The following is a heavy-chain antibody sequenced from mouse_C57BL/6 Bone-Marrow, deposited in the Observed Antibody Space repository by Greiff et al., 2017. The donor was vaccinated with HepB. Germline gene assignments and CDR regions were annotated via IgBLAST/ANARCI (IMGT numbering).Heavy chain of an antibody. D-gene: IGHD3-3*01. Sequence: VKLQESGPELVKPGASVKISCKASGYAFSSSWMNWVKQRPGKGLEWIGRIYPGDGDTNYNGKFKGKATLTADKSSSTAYMQLSSLTSEDSAVYFCARGDFYWGQGTLVTVSA. CDR1: GYAFSSSW. V-gene: IGHV1-82*01. CDR2: IYPGDGDT. J-gene: IGHJ3*01. CDR3: ARGDFY.